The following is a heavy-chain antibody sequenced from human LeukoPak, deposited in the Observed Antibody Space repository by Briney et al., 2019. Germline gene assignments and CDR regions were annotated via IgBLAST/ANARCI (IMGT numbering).Heavy chain of an antibody. CDR2: IYYSWST. J-gene: IGHJ4*02. D-gene: IGHD2/OR15-2a*01. Sequence: KASETLSLTCTVSGGSISSGGYYWSWIRQHPGKGLEWIGYIYYSWSTYYNPSLKSRVTISVDTSKNQLSLKLSSVTAADTAVYYCARASMRWGYFDYWGQGTLVTVSS. CDR3: ARASMRWGYFDY. CDR1: GGSISSGGYY. V-gene: IGHV4-31*03.